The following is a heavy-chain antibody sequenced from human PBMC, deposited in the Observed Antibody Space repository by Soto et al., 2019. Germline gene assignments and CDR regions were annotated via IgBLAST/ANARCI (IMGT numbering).Heavy chain of an antibody. D-gene: IGHD3-22*01. J-gene: IGHJ4*02. CDR2: ISYDGSNK. CDR1: GFTFSSYA. Sequence: QVQLVESGGGVVQPGRSLRLSCAASGFTFSSYAMHWVRQAPGKGLEWVAVISYDGSNKYYADSVKGRFTISRDNSKNTVYLQMNSVRAEDTALYYCASGYYDSSGYFVSDWGQGTLVTVSS. CDR3: ASGYYDSSGYFVSD. V-gene: IGHV3-30-3*01.